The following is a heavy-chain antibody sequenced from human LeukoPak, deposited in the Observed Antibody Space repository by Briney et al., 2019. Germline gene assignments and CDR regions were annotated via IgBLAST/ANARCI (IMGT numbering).Heavy chain of an antibody. Sequence: GGSLRLSCAASGFTFDDYAMHWVRHAPGKGLEWVSGISWNSGSIGYADSVKGRFTISRDNAKNSLYLQMNSLRAEDTALYYCAKDGGYSYGYDYYGMDVWGQGTTVTVSS. J-gene: IGHJ6*02. CDR1: GFTFDDYA. CDR3: AKDGGYSYGYDYYGMDV. V-gene: IGHV3-9*01. CDR2: ISWNSGSI. D-gene: IGHD5-18*01.